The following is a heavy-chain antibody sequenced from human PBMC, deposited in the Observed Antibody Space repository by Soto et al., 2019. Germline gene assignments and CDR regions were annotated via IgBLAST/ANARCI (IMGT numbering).Heavy chain of an antibody. V-gene: IGHV4-34*01. D-gene: IGHD3-3*01. CDR1: GGSFSGYS. J-gene: IGHJ5*02. Sequence: PSETLSLTCGVNGGSFSGYSWNWIRQPPGKGLEWIGEINHSGGTNYNPSLKSRVSISVDSSENHFSLKLTSVTSADTAVYYCVRGSMIFGVAALSYWFDPWGQGTLVTVSS. CDR2: INHSGGT. CDR3: VRGSMIFGVAALSYWFDP.